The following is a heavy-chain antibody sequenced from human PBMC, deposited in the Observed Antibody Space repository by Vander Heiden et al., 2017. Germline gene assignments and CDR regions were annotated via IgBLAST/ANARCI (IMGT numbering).Heavy chain of an antibody. V-gene: IGHV3-21*03. CDR1: GFTFSSYT. J-gene: IGHJ4*02. CDR2: ISRTSGYI. D-gene: IGHD3-10*01. CDR3: AREPPAPGAFDY. Sequence: EVQLVVSERGLVKPGGSLRLSCVASGFTFSSYTMNWVRQAPGKGLQWVAAISRTSGYIYYADSVKGRFTISRDNAKNALYLQMHSLRAEDTAMYYCAREPPAPGAFDYWGQGSLVTVSS.